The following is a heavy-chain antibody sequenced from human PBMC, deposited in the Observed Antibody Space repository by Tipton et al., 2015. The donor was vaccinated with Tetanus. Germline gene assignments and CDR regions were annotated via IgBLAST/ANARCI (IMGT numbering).Heavy chain of an antibody. CDR3: ARKRFVEWLGPLDC. V-gene: IGHV3-33*01. J-gene: IGHJ4*02. CDR2: VWYDGTRK. D-gene: IGHD3-3*01. CDR1: GFTFSTHG. Sequence: SLRLSCAASGFTFSTHGMHWVRQAPGKGLEWVALVWYDGTRKYYTESVEGRFTISRDNSKNTLYLQMDSLRVGDTATYFCARKRFVEWLGPLDCRGQRTLVTVSS.